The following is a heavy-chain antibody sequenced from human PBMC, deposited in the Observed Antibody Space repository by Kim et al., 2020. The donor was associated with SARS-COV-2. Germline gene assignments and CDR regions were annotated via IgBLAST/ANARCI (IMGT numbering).Heavy chain of an antibody. V-gene: IGHV4-34*01. D-gene: IGHD3-16*02. CDR1: GGSFSGYY. CDR3: ARDLFGGVIVNDY. J-gene: IGHJ4*02. Sequence: SETLSLTCAVYGGSFSGYYWSWIRQPPGKGLEWIGEINHSGSTNYNPSLKSRVTISVDTSKNQFSLKLSSVTAADTAVYYCARDLFGGVIVNDYWGQGTL. CDR2: INHSGST.